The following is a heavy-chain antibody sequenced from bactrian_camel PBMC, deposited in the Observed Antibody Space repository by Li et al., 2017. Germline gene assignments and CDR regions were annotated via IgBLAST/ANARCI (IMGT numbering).Heavy chain of an antibody. Sequence: VQLVESGGGSVQAGGSLRLSCAVSVSSANDYCLGWVRQASGKGLEWVSSISCDGRNTYYAASMKGRFAISRDNVKSTVYLQIDNLEPGDSALYYCATQRGSWHPPLFVYGMDYWGKGTQVTVS. V-gene: IGHV3S6*01. CDR2: ISCDGRNT. D-gene: IGHD6*01. CDR1: VSSANDYC. J-gene: IGHJ7*01.